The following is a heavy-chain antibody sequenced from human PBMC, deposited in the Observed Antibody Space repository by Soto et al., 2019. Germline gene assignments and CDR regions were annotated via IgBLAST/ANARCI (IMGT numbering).Heavy chain of an antibody. V-gene: IGHV3-23*01. Sequence: EVQLLESGGGLVLPGGSLRLSCAGSGFTPTTTPLSWVRQPPGKGLEWVTTISGTASRTYYVDSVKGRFFISRDNSKNTVPLQLKNLTLDDTAVYYCAPSFRYFDNGAKGTRVTVSS. D-gene: IGHD3-9*01. CDR2: ISGTASRT. J-gene: IGHJ4*02. CDR1: GFTPTTTP. CDR3: APSFRYFDN.